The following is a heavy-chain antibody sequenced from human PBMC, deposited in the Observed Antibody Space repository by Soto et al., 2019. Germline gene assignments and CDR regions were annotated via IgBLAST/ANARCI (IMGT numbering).Heavy chain of an antibody. CDR3: AKATSATCTGHICYSFDY. D-gene: IGHD2-21*01. V-gene: IGHV3-23*01. CDR1: GFTFSSYA. CDR2: FSGGRDTT. Sequence: VQLLESGGGLVQPGGSLRLSCVASGFTFSSYAMSWVRQAPGQRLEWVATFSGGRDTTWHADSVKGRFTVSRYSSKNTLSLQRNSLRPEDTALYYGAKATSATCTGHICYSFDYWGQGTLVTVSS. J-gene: IGHJ4*02.